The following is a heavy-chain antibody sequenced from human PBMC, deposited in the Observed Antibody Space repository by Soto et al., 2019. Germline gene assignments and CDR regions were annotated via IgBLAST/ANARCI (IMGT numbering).Heavy chain of an antibody. D-gene: IGHD6-19*01. Sequence: EVHLLEYGGGLVQPGGSPRLSCVVSGSNFSSDDMSWVRQAPGRGLEWVSGISDSGGSTYYADSVKGRFTISRDNAKNTLYLQMKSLRVEDTALYYCAKDGGWSLAVAGLFDYWGPGTQVTVSS. CDR1: GSNFSSDD. J-gene: IGHJ4*02. CDR3: AKDGGWSLAVAGLFDY. V-gene: IGHV3-23*01. CDR2: ISDSGGST.